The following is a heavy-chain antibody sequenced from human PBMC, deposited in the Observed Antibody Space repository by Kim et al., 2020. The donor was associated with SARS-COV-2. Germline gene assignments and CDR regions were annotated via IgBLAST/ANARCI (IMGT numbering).Heavy chain of an antibody. V-gene: IGHV4-59*01. CDR2: IYYSEST. D-gene: IGHD2-15*01. J-gene: IGHJ3*02. CDR3: ARERRGYCSGGRCDTAVDI. CDR1: GGSTSSYY. Sequence: SETLSLTCTVSGGSTSSYYWSWIRQPPGKGLEWIGYIYYSESTNYNPSLKSRVTISVDTSKNQFSLKLSSVTAADTAVYYCARERRGYCSGGRCDTAVDIWGQGTMVTVSS.